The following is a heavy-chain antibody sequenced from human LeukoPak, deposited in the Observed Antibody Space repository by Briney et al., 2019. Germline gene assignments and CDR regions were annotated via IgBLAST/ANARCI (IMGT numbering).Heavy chain of an antibody. Sequence: SDTRYSPSFQGQVTISADKSISTAYLQWSSLKASDTAMYYCARQSDYGDSGGYYYYGMDVWGQGTTVTVSS. V-gene: IGHV5-51*01. D-gene: IGHD4-17*01. J-gene: IGHJ6*02. CDR2: SDT. CDR3: ARQSDYGDSGGYYYYGMDV.